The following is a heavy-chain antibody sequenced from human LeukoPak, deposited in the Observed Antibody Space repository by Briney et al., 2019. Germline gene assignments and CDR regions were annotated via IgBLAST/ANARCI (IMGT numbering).Heavy chain of an antibody. J-gene: IGHJ4*02. Sequence: PGGPLRLSCAASGFTFSSYSMNWVRRAPGKGLEWVSSISSSSYIYYADSVKGRFTISRDNAKNSLYLQMNSLRVEDTAVYYCARDNRPSDYWGQGTLVTVSS. CDR3: ARDNRPSDY. V-gene: IGHV3-21*01. CDR1: GFTFSSYS. CDR2: ISSSSYI.